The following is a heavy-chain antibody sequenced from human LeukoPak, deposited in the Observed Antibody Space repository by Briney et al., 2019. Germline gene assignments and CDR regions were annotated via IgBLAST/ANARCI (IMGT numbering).Heavy chain of an antibody. J-gene: IGHJ6*02. Sequence: PSETLSLICAVYGGSFSAYYWSWILQPPRKGLECIGEGDHSGSTNYNPSLKSRVTISVDTSKNQFSLKLSSVTASDTAVYYCARVGATLGLYYYYGMDVWGQGTTVTVSS. V-gene: IGHV4-34*01. CDR2: GDHSGST. CDR3: ARVGATLGLYYYYGMDV. D-gene: IGHD1-26*01. CDR1: GGSFSAYY.